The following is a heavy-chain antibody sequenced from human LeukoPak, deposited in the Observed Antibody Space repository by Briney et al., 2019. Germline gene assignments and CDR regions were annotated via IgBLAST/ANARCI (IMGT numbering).Heavy chain of an antibody. Sequence: PGGSLRLSCAASGFTFSSYEMNWVRQAPGKGLEWVSYISSSGSTIYYADSVKGRFTISRDNAKNSLYLQMNSLRAEDTAVYYCARSKGIAAALSPLNWFDPWGQGTLVTVSS. D-gene: IGHD6-13*01. CDR2: ISSSGSTI. V-gene: IGHV3-48*03. J-gene: IGHJ5*02. CDR1: GFTFSSYE. CDR3: ARSKGIAAALSPLNWFDP.